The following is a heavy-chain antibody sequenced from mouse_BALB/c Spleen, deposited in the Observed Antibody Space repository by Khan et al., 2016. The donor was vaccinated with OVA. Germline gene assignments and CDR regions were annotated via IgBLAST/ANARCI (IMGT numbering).Heavy chain of an antibody. CDR3: AGHDVGPVAY. CDR2: INSDGAYT. CDR1: GFTFSSYA. Sequence: EVELVESGGGLVKPGGSLKLSCAASGFTFSSYAVSWVRQTPEKRLEWVATINSDGAYTYYPDSVKGRFTISRDNAMNTLYLQMSSLRSEDTAMYYWAGHDVGPVAYWCQGTLVTVSA. J-gene: IGHJ3*01. V-gene: IGHV5-9-3*01.